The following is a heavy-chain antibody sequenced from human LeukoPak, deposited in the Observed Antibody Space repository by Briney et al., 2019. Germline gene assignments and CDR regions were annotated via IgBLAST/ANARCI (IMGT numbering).Heavy chain of an antibody. Sequence: GGSLRLSCAASGFTFSSYWMHWVRQAPGKGLVWVSRINSDGSSTSYADSVKGRFTISRDNAKNTLYLQMNSLRAEDTAVYYCAKDILDSSGYSDYWGQGTLVTVSS. V-gene: IGHV3-74*01. J-gene: IGHJ4*02. CDR2: INSDGSST. D-gene: IGHD3-22*01. CDR1: GFTFSSYW. CDR3: AKDILDSSGYSDY.